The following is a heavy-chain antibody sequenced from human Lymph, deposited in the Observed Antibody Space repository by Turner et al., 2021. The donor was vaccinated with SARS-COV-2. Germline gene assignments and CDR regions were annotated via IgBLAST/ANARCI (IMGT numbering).Heavy chain of an antibody. CDR1: GFTLSTYA. V-gene: IGHV3-30*04. Sequence: QVQLVASGGGVVQPGRSLRLPLTASGFTLSTYAIYWVRQAPGKGLEGVAVISYDGSNKYYADSVKGRFTISRDNSKNTLYLQMNSLRAEDTAVYYCARYASGGYFYYGMDVWGQGTTVTVSS. CDR2: ISYDGSNK. J-gene: IGHJ6*02. D-gene: IGHD3-10*01. CDR3: ARYASGGYFYYGMDV.